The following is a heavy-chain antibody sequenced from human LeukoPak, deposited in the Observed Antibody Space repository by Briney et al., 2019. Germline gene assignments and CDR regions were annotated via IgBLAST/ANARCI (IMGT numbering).Heavy chain of an antibody. V-gene: IGHV4-34*01. CDR1: GGSFSGYY. CDR3: ARSGLRPLYYFDY. Sequence: PSETLSLTCAVYGGSFSGYYWSWIRQPPGKGLEWIGEINHSGSTSYNPSLKSRVTISVDTSKNQFSLKLSSVTAADTAVYYCARSGLRPLYYFDYWGQGTLVTVSS. CDR2: INHSGST. D-gene: IGHD3-16*01. J-gene: IGHJ4*02.